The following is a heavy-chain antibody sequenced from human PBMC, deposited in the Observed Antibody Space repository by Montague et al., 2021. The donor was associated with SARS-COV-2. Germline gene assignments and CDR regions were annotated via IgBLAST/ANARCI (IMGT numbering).Heavy chain of an antibody. V-gene: IGHV4-61*02. J-gene: IGHJ6*02. CDR3: ARDRERYDASDYSGVYYYYGMDV. CDR1: GGSISSGSYS. D-gene: IGHD3-22*01. CDR2: IYTSGSA. Sequence: TLSLTCTVSGGSISSGSYSWTWSRQPAGKGPEWIGRIYTSGSANYNASLKSRVTIPLDTSKNQFSLKLSSVTAADTAVYYCARDRERYDASDYSGVYYYYGMDVWGQGTTVTVSS.